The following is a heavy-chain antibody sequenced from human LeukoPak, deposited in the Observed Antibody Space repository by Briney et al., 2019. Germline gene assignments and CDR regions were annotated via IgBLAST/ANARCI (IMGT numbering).Heavy chain of an antibody. Sequence: GASVKVSCKASGYTFTGYYMHWVRQAPGQGLEWMGWINPNSGGTNYAQKFQGRVTMTRDTSISTAYMELSRLRSDDTAVYYCARVWGSRVRGYSYGYPDVDYWGQGTLVTVSS. V-gene: IGHV1-2*02. CDR3: ARVWGSRVRGYSYGYPDVDY. CDR2: INPNSGGT. D-gene: IGHD5-18*01. J-gene: IGHJ4*02. CDR1: GYTFTGYY.